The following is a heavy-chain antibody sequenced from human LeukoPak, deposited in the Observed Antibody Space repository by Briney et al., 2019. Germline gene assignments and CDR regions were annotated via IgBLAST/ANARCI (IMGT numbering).Heavy chain of an antibody. V-gene: IGHV3-21*04. CDR2: ISSSSSYK. J-gene: IGHJ4*02. Sequence: GGSLRLSCTASGFTFSRFSLNWVRQAPGQGLEWVSSISSSSSYKDYAESVKGRFTIGRDNAKNLVYLEMNSLRAEDAAVYYCEVITDIPFWGQGTLVIVSS. D-gene: IGHD2-2*02. CDR3: EVITDIPF. CDR1: GFTFSRFS.